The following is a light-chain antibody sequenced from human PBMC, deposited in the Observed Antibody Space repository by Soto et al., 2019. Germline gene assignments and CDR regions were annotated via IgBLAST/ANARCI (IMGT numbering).Light chain of an antibody. CDR3: QQYNTNPWT. CDR2: DAS. V-gene: IGKV1-5*01. J-gene: IGKJ1*01. CDR1: QNIRTW. Sequence: DIPMTQSPSTLSASVGDRVTITCRASQNIRTWLAWYQQKPGKAPKLLIYDASSLKSGVPSRFSGGGSGTEFTLTISSLQPDDFTTYYCQQYNTNPWTFGQGTKVDIK.